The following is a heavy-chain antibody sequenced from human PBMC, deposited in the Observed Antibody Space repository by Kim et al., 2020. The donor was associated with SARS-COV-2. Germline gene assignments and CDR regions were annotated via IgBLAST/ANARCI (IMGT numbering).Heavy chain of an antibody. D-gene: IGHD1-1*01. V-gene: IGHV5-51*01. J-gene: IGHJ3*02. CDR3: ARHTGILTSVAFDI. Sequence: SPSFQGQVTISADKSISTAYLQWSSLKASDTAMYYCARHTGILTSVAFDIWGQGTMVTVSS.